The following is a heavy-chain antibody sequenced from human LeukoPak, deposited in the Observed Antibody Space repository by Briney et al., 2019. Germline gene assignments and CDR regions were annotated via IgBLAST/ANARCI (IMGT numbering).Heavy chain of an antibody. J-gene: IGHJ4*02. CDR1: GFTFSSYG. D-gene: IGHD5-12*01. V-gene: IGHV3-30*03. Sequence: GGSLRLSCAASGFTFSSYGMHWVRQAPGKGLEWVAVISYDGSNKYYADSVKGRFTISRDNSKNTLYLQMNSLRAEDTAVYYCAAALTGRGYDPRADYWGQGTLVTVSS. CDR2: ISYDGSNK. CDR3: AAALTGRGYDPRADY.